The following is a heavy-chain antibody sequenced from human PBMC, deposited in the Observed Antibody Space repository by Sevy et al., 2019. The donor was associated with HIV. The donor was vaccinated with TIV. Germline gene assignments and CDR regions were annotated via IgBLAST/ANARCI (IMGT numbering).Heavy chain of an antibody. D-gene: IGHD2-15*01. CDR3: AKDLGYCSGGSCYSFDY. Sequence: GGSLRLSCAASGFTFSSYGMHWVHQAPGKGLEWVAVISYDGSNKYYADSVKGRFTISRDNSKNTLYLQMNSLRAEDTAVYYCAKDLGYCSGGSCYSFDYWGQGTLVTVSS. J-gene: IGHJ4*02. CDR1: GFTFSSYG. V-gene: IGHV3-30*18. CDR2: ISYDGSNK.